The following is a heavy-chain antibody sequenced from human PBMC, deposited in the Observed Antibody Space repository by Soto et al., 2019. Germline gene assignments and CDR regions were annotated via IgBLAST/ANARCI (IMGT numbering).Heavy chain of an antibody. V-gene: IGHV3-23*01. CDR3: AKPSSQAIWVRGIIIDAFEI. CDR1: GFTFSSYA. Sequence: GGSLRLSCAASGFTFSSYAMSWVRQAPGKGLEWVSAISGSGGSTYYADSVKGRFTISRDNSKNTLYLQLNSLRAEDTAVYYCAKPSSQAIWVRGIIIDAFEIWGQGTMLTVSS. CDR2: ISGSGGST. D-gene: IGHD3-10*01. J-gene: IGHJ3*02.